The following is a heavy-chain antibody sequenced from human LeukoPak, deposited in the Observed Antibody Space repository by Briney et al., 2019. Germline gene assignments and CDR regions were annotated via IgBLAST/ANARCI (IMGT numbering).Heavy chain of an antibody. V-gene: IGHV3-30*18. Sequence: GRSLRLSCAASGFTFSSYGMHWVRQAPGKGLEWVAVISYDGSNKYYADSVKGRFTISRDNSKNTLHLQMNSLRAEDTAVYYCAKDLRSAAGTDYYYGMDVWGQGTTVTVSS. CDR2: ISYDGSNK. J-gene: IGHJ6*02. CDR3: AKDLRSAAGTDYYYGMDV. D-gene: IGHD6-13*01. CDR1: GFTFSSYG.